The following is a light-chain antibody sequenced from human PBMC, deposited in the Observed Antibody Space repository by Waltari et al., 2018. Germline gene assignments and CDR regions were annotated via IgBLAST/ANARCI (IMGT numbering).Light chain of an antibody. Sequence: DIVMTQSPDSLAVSPGERATIHCTSSQSVFDSSNNKNSLAWYQKKPGQPPELLIYWASTRESGVPDRFSGSGSGTDFTLTISSLQAADVAIYYCQQYYTTPFTFGPGTKVDI. CDR3: QQYYTTPFT. V-gene: IGKV4-1*01. CDR2: WAS. CDR1: QSVFDSSNNKNS. J-gene: IGKJ3*01.